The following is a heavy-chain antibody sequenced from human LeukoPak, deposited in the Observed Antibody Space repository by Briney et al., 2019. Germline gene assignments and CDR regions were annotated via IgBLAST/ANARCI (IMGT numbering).Heavy chain of an antibody. J-gene: IGHJ4*02. V-gene: IGHV1-8*03. D-gene: IGHD1-26*01. Sequence: ASVKVSCKASGYTFTSYDINWARPATGQGLEWMGWMNPNSGNTGYAQKFQGRVTITRNTSISTAYMELSSLRSEDTAVYYCARGGGSYYEVDYWGQGTLVTVSS. CDR1: GYTFTSYD. CDR3: ARGGGSYYEVDY. CDR2: MNPNSGNT.